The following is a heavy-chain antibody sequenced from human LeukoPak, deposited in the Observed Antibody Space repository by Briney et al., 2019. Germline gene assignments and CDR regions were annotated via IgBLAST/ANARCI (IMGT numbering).Heavy chain of an antibody. CDR2: ISAYNGNT. D-gene: IGHD3-16*02. CDR3: ARDLPRYDYVWGSYRFPFDY. Sequence: ASVKVSCKASGYTFTSYGISWVRQAPGQGLEWMGWISAYNGNTNYAQKLQGRVTMTTDTSTSTAYMELRSPRSDDTAVYYCARDLPRYDYVWGSYRFPFDYWGQGTLVTVSS. CDR1: GYTFTSYG. J-gene: IGHJ4*02. V-gene: IGHV1-18*01.